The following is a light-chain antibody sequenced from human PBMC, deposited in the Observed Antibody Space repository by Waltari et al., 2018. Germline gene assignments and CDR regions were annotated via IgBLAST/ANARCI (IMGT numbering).Light chain of an antibody. CDR1: SSDLGDYNY. CDR3: SSDAGSNSLHVI. V-gene: IGLV2-8*01. Sequence: QSALTQPPSASGSPGQSVTISCTETSSDLGDYNYVSWYQQHPDKAPKLVIYEVNKRPSGVPDRFSGSKSGNTASLTVSGLQTEDEADYYCSSDAGSNSLHVIFGGGTKLTVL. J-gene: IGLJ2*01. CDR2: EVN.